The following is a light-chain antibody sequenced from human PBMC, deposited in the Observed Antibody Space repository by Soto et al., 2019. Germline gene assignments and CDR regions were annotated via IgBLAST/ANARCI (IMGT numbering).Light chain of an antibody. J-gene: IGKJ4*01. CDR2: ATF. V-gene: IGKV1-39*01. CDR1: QTIRNS. CDR3: QQTYNSPVT. Sequence: DLQMTQSPSSLSASVGDRVTITCRASQTIRNSLNWYHHFPGKAPRLLIYATFTLESGVPSRFSGSGSGTDFTLTISSLQPEDFGTYFCQQTYNSPVTFGGGTKVEIK.